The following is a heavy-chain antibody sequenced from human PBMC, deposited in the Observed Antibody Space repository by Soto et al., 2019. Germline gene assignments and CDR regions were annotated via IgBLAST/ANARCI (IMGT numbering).Heavy chain of an antibody. D-gene: IGHD3-16*01. CDR1: GGTFSKYS. V-gene: IGHV1-69*06. CDR2: ITPFVDTS. Sequence: QVRLVQSGAEVKKPGSSVKVSCKVSGGTFSKYSLSWVRQTPGQGLEWMGGITPFVDTSNYAQRFLGRVTITADKPPNTPFWEVRALMSEHPALSSGGSTSESRGSSSFSRHYYGMDVWGQGTTVTVSS. CDR3: GSTSESRGSSSFSRHYYGMDV. J-gene: IGHJ6*02.